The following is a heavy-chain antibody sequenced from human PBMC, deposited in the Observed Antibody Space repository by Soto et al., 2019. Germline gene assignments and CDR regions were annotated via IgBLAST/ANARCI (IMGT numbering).Heavy chain of an antibody. CDR3: AKERYYDILAVFYYNSGLDV. V-gene: IGHV3-23*01. D-gene: IGHD3-9*01. CDR1: GFTFSAFA. Sequence: EVQLLESGGDLVQPGGSLRLSCAASGFTFSAFAMTWVRQPPGQGLGWVSTVIGSGAYTFDADSVKGRFTISRDNSKDTLYLQMNSLSPEDTAVYYCAKERYYDILAVFYYNSGLDVWGQGTRVTVSS. CDR2: VIGSGAYT. J-gene: IGHJ6*02.